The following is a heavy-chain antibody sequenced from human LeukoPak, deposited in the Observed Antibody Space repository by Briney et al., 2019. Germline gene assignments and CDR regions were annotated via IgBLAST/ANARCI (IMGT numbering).Heavy chain of an antibody. D-gene: IGHD3-3*01. CDR1: GFSFSNYY. V-gene: IGHV3-48*01. CDR2: ITPSSDII. J-gene: IGHJ4*02. Sequence: GGSLRLSCAASGFSFSNYYMIWVRQAPGKGLDCISYITPSSDIIHYADSVKGRFAVSRDNAKNLLCLQMNSLRVEDTALYYCAIVVPGVTGGDYWGRGTLVTVSS. CDR3: AIVVPGVTGGDY.